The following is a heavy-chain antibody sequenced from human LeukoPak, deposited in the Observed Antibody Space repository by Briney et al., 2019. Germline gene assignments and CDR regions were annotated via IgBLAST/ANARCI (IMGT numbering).Heavy chain of an antibody. Sequence: GGSLRLSCAASGFTFSSYWMHWVRQAPGKGLVWVSRINSDGSSTSYADSVKGRFTISRDNAKSTLYLQMNSLRAEDTAVYYCSKDGGLLWFGELLHYFDYWGQGTLVTVSS. CDR3: SKDGGLLWFGELLHYFDY. CDR2: INSDGSST. J-gene: IGHJ4*02. CDR1: GFTFSSYW. V-gene: IGHV3-74*01. D-gene: IGHD3-10*01.